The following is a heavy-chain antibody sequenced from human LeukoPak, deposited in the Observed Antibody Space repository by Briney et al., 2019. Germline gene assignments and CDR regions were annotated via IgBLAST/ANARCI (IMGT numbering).Heavy chain of an antibody. V-gene: IGHV3-66*01. J-gene: IGHJ4*02. CDR3: ARVFVNYFDY. Sequence: GGSLRLSCAASGFTVSSNYMSWFGRAPGKGLEWVSVIYSGGSTYYADSVKGRFTISRDNSKNTLYLQMNSLRAEDTAVYYCARVFVNYFDYWGQGTLVTVSS. CDR1: GFTVSSNY. CDR2: IYSGGST.